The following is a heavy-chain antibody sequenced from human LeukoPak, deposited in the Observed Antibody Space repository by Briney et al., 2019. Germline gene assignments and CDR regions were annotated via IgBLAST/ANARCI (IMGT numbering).Heavy chain of an antibody. CDR2: IYYSGST. CDR1: GGSISSSSYY. Sequence: SETLSLTCTVSGGSISSSSYYWGWIRQPPGKGLEWIGSIYYSGSTNYNPSLKSRVTISVDTSKNQFSLKLSSVTAADTAVYYCAREEYCSSSTCSYFDYWGQGTLVTVSS. V-gene: IGHV4-39*07. D-gene: IGHD2-2*01. J-gene: IGHJ4*02. CDR3: AREEYCSSSTCSYFDY.